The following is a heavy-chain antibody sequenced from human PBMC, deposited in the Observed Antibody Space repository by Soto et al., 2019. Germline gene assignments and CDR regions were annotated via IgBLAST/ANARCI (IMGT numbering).Heavy chain of an antibody. Sequence: PGGSLRLSCAASGFTFSSYGMHWVRQAPGKGLEWVAVISYDGSNKYYADSVKGRFTISRDNSKNTLYLQMNSLRAEDTAVYYCAKQRKGMRDGYYFFRPANNWFDPWGQGTLVTVSS. D-gene: IGHD5-12*01. CDR1: GFTFSSYG. J-gene: IGHJ5*02. CDR3: AKQRKGMRDGYYFFRPANNWFDP. V-gene: IGHV3-30*18. CDR2: ISYDGSNK.